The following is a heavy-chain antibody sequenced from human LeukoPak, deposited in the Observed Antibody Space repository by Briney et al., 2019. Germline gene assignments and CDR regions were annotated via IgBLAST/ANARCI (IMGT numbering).Heavy chain of an antibody. CDR1: GFTFSSYV. Sequence: GGSLRLSCAASGFTFSSYVMHWVRQAPGKGLEWVALISYDGNNKYYADSVKGRFTISRDNSKNTLYLQMNSLRPDDTAVYYCAKTGLQLWLFAYWGQGTLVTVSS. D-gene: IGHD5-18*01. V-gene: IGHV3-30*18. CDR3: AKTGLQLWLFAY. J-gene: IGHJ4*02. CDR2: ISYDGNNK.